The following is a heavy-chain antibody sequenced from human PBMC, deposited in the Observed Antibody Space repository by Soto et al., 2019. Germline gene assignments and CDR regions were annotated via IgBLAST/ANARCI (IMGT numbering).Heavy chain of an antibody. V-gene: IGHV1-3*01. J-gene: IGHJ5*02. CDR2: INAGNGNT. Sequence: ASVKVSCKASGYTFTSYAMHWVRQAPGQRLEWMGWINAGNGNTKYSQKFQGRVTITRDTSASTAYMELSSLRSEDTAVYYCARLGPYYDFWSGDNWFDPWGQGTLVTVSS. CDR3: ARLGPYYDFWSGDNWFDP. D-gene: IGHD3-3*01. CDR1: GYTFTSYA.